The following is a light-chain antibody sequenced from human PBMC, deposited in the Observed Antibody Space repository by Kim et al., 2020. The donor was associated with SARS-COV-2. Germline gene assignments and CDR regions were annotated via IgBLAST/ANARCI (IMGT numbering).Light chain of an antibody. CDR3: QQRSNWPLT. J-gene: IGKJ4*01. Sequence: LAPGERATLSCRFSQSISNYLAWYQQKAGQAPRLLIYDASNRATGIPPRFSGSGSGTDFTLTISSLEPEDFAIYYCQQRSNWPLTFGGGTKVDIK. V-gene: IGKV3-11*01. CDR2: DAS. CDR1: QSISNY.